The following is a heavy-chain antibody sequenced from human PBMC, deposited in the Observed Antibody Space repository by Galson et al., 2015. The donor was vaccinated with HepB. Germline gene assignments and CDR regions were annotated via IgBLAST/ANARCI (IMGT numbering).Heavy chain of an antibody. J-gene: IGHJ6*02. CDR1: GFSLSTSGMC. CDR2: IDWDDDK. Sequence: PALVKPTQTLTLTCTFSGFSLSTSGMCVSWIRQPPGKALEWLALIDWDDDKYYSTSLKTRLTISKDTSKNQVVLTMTNMDPVDTATYYCARITQYFGSAPPNYYYYGMDVWGQGTTVTVSS. V-gene: IGHV2-70*01. D-gene: IGHD3-3*01. CDR3: ARITQYFGSAPPNYYYYGMDV.